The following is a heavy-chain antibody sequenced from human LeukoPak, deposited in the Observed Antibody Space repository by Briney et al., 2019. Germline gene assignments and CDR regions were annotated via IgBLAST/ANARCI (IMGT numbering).Heavy chain of an antibody. Sequence: ASVKVSCKVSGYTLTELSIHWVRQAPGKGLEWMGGFDPEDGERIYAQEFQGRVTMTGDTSTDTAYMELSSLRSEDTAVYYCATEAPYYDSVWGNYRYPTGGMDVWGQGTTVTVSS. D-gene: IGHD3-16*02. CDR3: ATEAPYYDSVWGNYRYPTGGMDV. CDR1: GYTLTELS. J-gene: IGHJ6*02. V-gene: IGHV1-24*01. CDR2: FDPEDGER.